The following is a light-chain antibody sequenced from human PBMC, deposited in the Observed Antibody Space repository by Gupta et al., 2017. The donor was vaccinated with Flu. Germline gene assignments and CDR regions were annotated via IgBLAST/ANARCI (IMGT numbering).Light chain of an antibody. CDR2: DAS. CDR1: QSVSSY. Sequence: EIVLTHSPATLSLSPRERATLSCRASQSVSSYLAWYQQKPGQAPRLLIYDASNRATGIPARFSGSGSGTDFTLTISSLEPEDFAVYYCQQRSNWPRTFGQGTKVEIK. J-gene: IGKJ1*01. CDR3: QQRSNWPRT. V-gene: IGKV3-11*01.